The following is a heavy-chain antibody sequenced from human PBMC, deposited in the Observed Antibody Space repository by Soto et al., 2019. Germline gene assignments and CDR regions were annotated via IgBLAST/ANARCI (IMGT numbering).Heavy chain of an antibody. CDR1: GGSVNNDKW. V-gene: IGHV4-4*02. CDR2: IHSSGIT. D-gene: IGHD3-9*01. J-gene: IGHJ5*02. CDR3: AGQWSAGYGAFDP. Sequence: QVQLQESGPGLVKPSGTLSLTCAVSGGSVNNDKWWSWVRQLPGKGLEWIGEIHSSGITNYNPSLKSRASIFVDKFKNQFSVKLTSVTAADTAVYFCAGQWSAGYGAFDPWGQGTLVTVSS.